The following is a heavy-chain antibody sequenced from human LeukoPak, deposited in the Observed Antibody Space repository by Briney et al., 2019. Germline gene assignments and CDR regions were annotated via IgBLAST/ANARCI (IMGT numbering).Heavy chain of an antibody. V-gene: IGHV4-59*12. D-gene: IGHD3-22*01. CDR2: IYYSGST. Sequence: SETLSLTCTVSGGSISSYYWSWIRQPPGKGLEWIGYIYYSGSTNYNPSLKSRVTMSVDTSKNQFSLKLSSVTAADTAVYYCARDMYYYDSSTNLSFDYWGQGTLVTVSS. CDR1: GGSISSYY. J-gene: IGHJ4*02. CDR3: ARDMYYYDSSTNLSFDY.